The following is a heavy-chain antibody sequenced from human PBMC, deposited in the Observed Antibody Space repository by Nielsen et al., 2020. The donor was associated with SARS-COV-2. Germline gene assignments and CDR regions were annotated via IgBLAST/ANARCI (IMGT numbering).Heavy chain of an antibody. J-gene: IGHJ6*02. Sequence: GESLKISCAASGFMFDDYGMSWVRQAPGKGLEWVSRISWNGDSTGYADSVKGRFTVSRDNAKNSLYLQMNSLRAEDTAVYYCARDNPFTVWFGELTGRNAMDVWGQGTTVTVSS. CDR2: ISWNGDST. CDR3: ARDNPFTVWFGELTGRNAMDV. CDR1: GFMFDDYG. V-gene: IGHV3-20*04. D-gene: IGHD3-10*01.